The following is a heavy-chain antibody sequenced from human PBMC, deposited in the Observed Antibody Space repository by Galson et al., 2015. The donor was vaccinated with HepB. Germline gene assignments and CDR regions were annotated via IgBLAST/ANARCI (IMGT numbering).Heavy chain of an antibody. CDR2: ISYDGSNK. D-gene: IGHD1-26*01. J-gene: IGHJ4*02. CDR3: AGWGPAPRGSYYGGGDY. V-gene: IGHV3-30*04. CDR1: GFTFSSYA. Sequence: SLRLSCAASGFTFSSYAVHWVRQAPGKGLEWVAVISYDGSNKYYADSVKGRFTISRDNSENTLYLQMNSLRAEDTAVYYCAGWGPAPRGSYYGGGDYWGQGTLVTVSS.